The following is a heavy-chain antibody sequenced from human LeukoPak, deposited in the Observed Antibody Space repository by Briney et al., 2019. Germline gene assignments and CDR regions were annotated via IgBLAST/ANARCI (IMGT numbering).Heavy chain of an antibody. Sequence: PGGSLRLSCAASGFTVTNNYMSWVRQAPGKGLEWVSVFYGGGGTYYADSVKDRFTISRDNSKNTLSLQMNSLRAEDTAIYYCAATHIGYCSGGSCPEQYWGQGTLVTVSS. CDR3: AATHIGYCSGGSCPEQY. CDR2: FYGGGGT. V-gene: IGHV3-53*01. J-gene: IGHJ4*02. CDR1: GFTVTNNY. D-gene: IGHD2-15*01.